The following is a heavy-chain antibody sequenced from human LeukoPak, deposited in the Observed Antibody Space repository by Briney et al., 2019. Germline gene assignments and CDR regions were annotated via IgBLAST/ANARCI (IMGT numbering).Heavy chain of an antibody. D-gene: IGHD3-22*01. CDR3: AREVVVYYDSSGSRFDI. Sequence: SETLSPTCAVYGGSFSGYYWSWTRQPPGKGLEWIGSIYYSGSTYYNPSLKSRVTISVDTSKNQFSLKLSSVTAADTAVYYCAREVVVYYDSSGSRFDIWGQGTMVTVSS. J-gene: IGHJ3*02. V-gene: IGHV4-34*01. CDR2: IYYSGST. CDR1: GGSFSGYY.